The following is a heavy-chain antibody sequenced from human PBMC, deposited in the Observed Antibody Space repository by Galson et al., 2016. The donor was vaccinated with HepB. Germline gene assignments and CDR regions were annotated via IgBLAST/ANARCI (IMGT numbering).Heavy chain of an antibody. J-gene: IGHJ4*02. Sequence: SVKVSCKASGYAFLSFGITWVRRAPGQRLEWLGWISAYNGKTNYAQKFQGRVTMTTNPSTSTTYMDLRSLISDDTAVYYCARDGRDYTGSYYPPFDYWGQGTLVTVSS. CDR3: ARDGRDYTGSYYPPFDY. V-gene: IGHV1-18*01. D-gene: IGHD1-26*01. CDR1: GYAFLSFG. CDR2: ISAYNGKT.